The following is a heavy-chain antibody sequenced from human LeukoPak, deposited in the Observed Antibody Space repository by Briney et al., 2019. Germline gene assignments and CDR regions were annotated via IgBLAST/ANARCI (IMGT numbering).Heavy chain of an antibody. J-gene: IGHJ6*02. CDR2: IYYSGST. CDR1: GGSISSYY. Sequence: SETLSLTCTVSGGSISSYYWSWIRQPPGKGLEWIGYIYYSGSTNYNPSLKSRVTISVDTSKNQFSLKLSSVTAVDTAVYYCARHPGAAYYYYYGMDVWGQGTTVTVSS. CDR3: ARHPGAAYYYYYGMDV. V-gene: IGHV4-59*08. D-gene: IGHD3-10*01.